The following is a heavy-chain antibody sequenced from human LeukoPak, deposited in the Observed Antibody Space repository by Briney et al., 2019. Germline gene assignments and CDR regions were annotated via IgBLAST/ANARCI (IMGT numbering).Heavy chain of an antibody. V-gene: IGHV3-21*01. CDR3: ARYPYARDYYYYYMDV. Sequence: MTGGSLRLSCAASGFTFSSYSMNWVRQAPGKGLEWVSSISSSSSYIYYADSVKGRFTISRDNAKSSLYLQMNSLRAEDTAVYYCARYPYARDYYYYYMDVWGKGTTVTVSS. J-gene: IGHJ6*03. D-gene: IGHD2-2*01. CDR1: GFTFSSYS. CDR2: ISSSSSYI.